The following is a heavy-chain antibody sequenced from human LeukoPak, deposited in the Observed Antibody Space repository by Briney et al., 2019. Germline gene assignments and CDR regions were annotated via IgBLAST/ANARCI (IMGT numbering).Heavy chain of an antibody. CDR2: FYNGGST. CDR1: GGSVSSND. J-gene: IGHJ4*02. CDR3: ALSISMDLEY. Sequence: KPSETLSLTCTVSGGSVSSNDWNWIRQPAGKGLEWIGRFYNGGSTDYNPSLKSRVTISIDRFKNQFSLKLTSVTAADTAVYYCALSISMDLEYWSRGTLVTVSS. V-gene: IGHV4-4*07. D-gene: IGHD2-8*01.